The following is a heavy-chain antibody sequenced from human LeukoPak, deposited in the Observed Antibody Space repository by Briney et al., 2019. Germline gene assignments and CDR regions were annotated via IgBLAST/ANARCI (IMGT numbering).Heavy chain of an antibody. CDR3: ARVTSDLLDFDFDY. CDR2: IRSDGRST. J-gene: IGHJ4*02. Sequence: GGSLRLSCAASGFMFNNYWMHWVRQAPGKGLEWVSRIRSDGRSTSYADSVKGRFTISRDNAKSMLYLQMNTVRAEDSALYYCARVTSDLLDFDFDYWGQGTLVTVSS. CDR1: GFMFNNYW. D-gene: IGHD4-11*01. V-gene: IGHV3-74*01.